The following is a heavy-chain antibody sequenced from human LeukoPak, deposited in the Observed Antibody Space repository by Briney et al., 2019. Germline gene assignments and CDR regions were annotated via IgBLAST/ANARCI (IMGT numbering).Heavy chain of an antibody. Sequence: GASVKVSSKASGGPFSSYAISWVRQAPGQGLEWMGGIIPIFGTANYAQKFQGRVTITADESTSTAYMELSSLRSEDTAVYYCARAPLKAARLMCFDYWGQGTLVTVSS. D-gene: IGHD6-6*01. V-gene: IGHV1-69*13. CDR3: ARAPLKAARLMCFDY. J-gene: IGHJ4*02. CDR2: IIPIFGTA. CDR1: GGPFSSYA.